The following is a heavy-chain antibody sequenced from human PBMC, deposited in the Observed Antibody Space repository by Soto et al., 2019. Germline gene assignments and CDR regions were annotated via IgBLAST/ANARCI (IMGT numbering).Heavy chain of an antibody. CDR2: IKSKTDGGTT. CDR3: TTENDDGDYICDY. V-gene: IGHV3-15*07. J-gene: IGHJ4*02. D-gene: IGHD4-17*01. CDR1: GFTFSNAW. Sequence: EVQLVESGGGLVKPGGSLRLSCAASGFTFSNAWMNWVRQAPGKGLEWVGRIKSKTDGGTTDYAAPVKGRFTISRDDSKNTLYLQMNSLKTEDTAVYYCTTENDDGDYICDYWGQGTLVTVSS.